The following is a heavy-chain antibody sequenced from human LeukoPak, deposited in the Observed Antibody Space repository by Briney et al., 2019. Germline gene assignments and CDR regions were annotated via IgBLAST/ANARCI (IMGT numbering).Heavy chain of an antibody. V-gene: IGHV4-59*01. CDR1: GDSISSYY. CDR3: ARERSYYDSRGYYTPYYFDY. J-gene: IGHJ4*02. D-gene: IGHD3-22*01. Sequence: PSETLSLTCTVSGDSISSYYWSWIRQPPGKGLEWIGYIYYSGSTNYNPSLKSRVTISVDTSKNQFSLMLTSVTAADTAVYYCARERSYYDSRGYYTPYYFDYWGQGTLVTVSS. CDR2: IYYSGST.